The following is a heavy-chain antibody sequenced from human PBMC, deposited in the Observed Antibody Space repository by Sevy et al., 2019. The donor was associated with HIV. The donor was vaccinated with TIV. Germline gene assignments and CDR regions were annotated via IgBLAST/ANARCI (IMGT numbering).Heavy chain of an antibody. J-gene: IGHJ6*02. Sequence: SETLSLTCTVSGGSISSYYWNWIRQSPGKGLEWIGYIYYTGSTTYNPSLKSRVTISVDTSKNQFSLKLTSVTAADTAVYYCARELISGRYYGMDVWGQRTTVTVSS. CDR3: ARELISGRYYGMDV. V-gene: IGHV4-59*01. CDR2: IYYTGST. CDR1: GGSISSYY. D-gene: IGHD6-19*01.